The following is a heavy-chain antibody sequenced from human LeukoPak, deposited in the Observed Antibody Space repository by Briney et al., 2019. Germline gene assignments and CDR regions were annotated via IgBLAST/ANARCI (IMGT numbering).Heavy chain of an antibody. J-gene: IGHJ6*02. D-gene: IGHD5-12*01. CDR1: GGSFSGYY. CDR2: INHSGST. V-gene: IGHV4-34*01. Sequence: SETLSLTCAVYGGSFSGYYWSWIRQPPGKGLEWIGEINHSGSTNYNPSLKSRVTISVDTSKNQFSLKLSSVTAADTAVYYCASLLMVATSQYYYYYYGMDVWGQGTTVTVSS. CDR3: ASLLMVATSQYYYYYYGMDV.